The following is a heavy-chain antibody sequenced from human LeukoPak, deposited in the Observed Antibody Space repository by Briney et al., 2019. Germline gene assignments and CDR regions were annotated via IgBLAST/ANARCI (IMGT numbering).Heavy chain of an antibody. CDR3: ATGFSRYNWNFYGY. Sequence: ASVRVFCKVSGYTLTELSMHWVRQAPGKGVEWMGGFDPEDGETIYAQKFQGRVTMTEDTSTDTAYMELSSLRSEDTAVYYCATGFSRYNWNFYGYWGQGTLVTVSS. CDR2: FDPEDGET. CDR1: GYTLTELS. D-gene: IGHD1-20*01. J-gene: IGHJ4*02. V-gene: IGHV1-24*01.